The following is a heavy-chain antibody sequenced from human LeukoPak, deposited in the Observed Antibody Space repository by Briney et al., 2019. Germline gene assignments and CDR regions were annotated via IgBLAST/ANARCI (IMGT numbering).Heavy chain of an antibody. CDR1: GGSINSYH. Sequence: KPSETLSLTCTVSGGSINSYHWSWIRQPAGKGLEWIGRIYSSGSTNYNPSLKSRVSMSVDTSKNQFSLKLTSVTAADTAVYYCARGGKATVVTMWGQGILVTVSS. J-gene: IGHJ4*02. CDR2: IYSSGST. D-gene: IGHD4-23*01. CDR3: ARGGKATVVTM. V-gene: IGHV4-4*07.